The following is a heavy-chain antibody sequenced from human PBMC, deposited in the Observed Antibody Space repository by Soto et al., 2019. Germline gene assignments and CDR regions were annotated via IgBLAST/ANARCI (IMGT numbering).Heavy chain of an antibody. CDR2: IYWDDDK. V-gene: IGHV2-5*02. Sequence: QITLKESGPTLVKPTQTLTLTCTFSGFSLSTSGVGVGWIRQPPGKALEWLALIYWDDDKRYRQSLKSRLTITKDTSKSHVLLTMTNMVPNDTATFYWARTYYYGQNWSEPWGQRTLVTVPS. J-gene: IGHJ5*02. CDR1: GFSLSTSGVG. CDR3: ARTYYYGQNWSEP. D-gene: IGHD3-10*01.